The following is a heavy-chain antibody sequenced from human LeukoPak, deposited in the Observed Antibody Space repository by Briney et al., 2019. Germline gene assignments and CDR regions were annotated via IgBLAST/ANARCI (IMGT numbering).Heavy chain of an antibody. CDR1: GYTFTSYY. Sequence: ASVKVSCKASGYTFTSYYMHWVRQAPGQGLEWMGIINPSGGSTSYAQKFQGRVTMTRDTSTSTVYMELSSLRSEDTAVYYCARESNLSGYSYGPRPNYFDYWGQGTLVTVSS. J-gene: IGHJ4*02. D-gene: IGHD5-18*01. V-gene: IGHV1-46*01. CDR2: INPSGGST. CDR3: ARESNLSGYSYGPRPNYFDY.